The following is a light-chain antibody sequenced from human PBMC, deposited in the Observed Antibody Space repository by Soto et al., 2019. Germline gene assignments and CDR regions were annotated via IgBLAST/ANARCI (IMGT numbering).Light chain of an antibody. CDR2: GAS. J-gene: IGKJ5*01. V-gene: IGKV3-15*01. CDR1: QSVTSN. CDR3: QQYNNWPPT. Sequence: EIVMTQSPATLSVSPGERATLSCRASQSVTSNLAWYQQKPGQAPRLLIYGASTRATGIPARFSGSGSGTEFTLTISSLQSEDFAVEYCQQYNNWPPTFGQGTRLEIK.